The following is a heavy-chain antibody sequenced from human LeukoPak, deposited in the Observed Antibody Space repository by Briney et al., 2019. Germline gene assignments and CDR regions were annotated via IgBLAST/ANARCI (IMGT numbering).Heavy chain of an antibody. J-gene: IGHJ4*02. Sequence: GGFLRLSCAASGFTFSSYAMSWVRQAPGKGLEWVSAISGSGGSTYYADSVKGRFTISRDNSKNTLYLQMNSLRAEDTAVYYCAKLSPLYYDFWNFDYWGQGTLVTISS. D-gene: IGHD3-3*01. CDR1: GFTFSSYA. CDR3: AKLSPLYYDFWNFDY. CDR2: ISGSGGST. V-gene: IGHV3-23*01.